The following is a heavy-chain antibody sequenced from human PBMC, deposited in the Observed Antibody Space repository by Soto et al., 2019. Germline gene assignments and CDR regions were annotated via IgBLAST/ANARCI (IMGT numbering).Heavy chain of an antibody. Sequence: QPGGSLRLSCAASGFTFSHYAMHWVRQAPGKGLEWVTVISSAGTNKYYADSVKGRFTVSRDNSKNTLYLQVNSLRTDDSAVYYCARDSYESSGSIELYLEWWGQGTLITVSS. J-gene: IGHJ4*02. CDR2: ISSAGTNK. CDR3: ARDSYESSGSIELYLEW. D-gene: IGHD3-22*01. V-gene: IGHV3-30-3*01. CDR1: GFTFSHYA.